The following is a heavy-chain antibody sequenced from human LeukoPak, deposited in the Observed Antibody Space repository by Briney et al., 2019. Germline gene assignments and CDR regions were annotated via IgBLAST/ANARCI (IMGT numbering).Heavy chain of an antibody. CDR3: ARAVGYSGFSDY. V-gene: IGHV3-23*01. J-gene: IGHJ4*02. Sequence: GGSLRLSCAASGFTFSDYGMNWVRQTPGKGLEWVSAIGGRGGSAYYADSVRGRFTISRDNAKNSLYLQMNSLRAEDTAVYYCARAVGYSGFSDYWGQGTLVTVSS. D-gene: IGHD5-12*01. CDR1: GFTFSDYG. CDR2: IGGRGGSA.